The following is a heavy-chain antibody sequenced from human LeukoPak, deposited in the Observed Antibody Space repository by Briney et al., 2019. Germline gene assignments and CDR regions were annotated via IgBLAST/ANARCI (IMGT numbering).Heavy chain of an antibody. J-gene: IGHJ3*02. CDR2: IYYSGST. D-gene: IGHD5-12*01. V-gene: IGHV4-39*02. CDR3: ARDKATTDAFDI. CDR1: GGSISSSSYY. Sequence: PSETLSLTCTVSGGSISSSSYYWGWIRQPPGKGLEWIGSIYYSGSTYYNPSLKSRVTISIDTSKNQFSLKLSSVTAADTAVYYCARDKATTDAFDIWGQGTMVTVSS.